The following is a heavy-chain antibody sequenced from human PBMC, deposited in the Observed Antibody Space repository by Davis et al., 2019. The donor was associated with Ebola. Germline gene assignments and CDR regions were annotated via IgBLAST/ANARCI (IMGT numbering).Heavy chain of an antibody. Sequence: AASVKVSCKASGYTFTSYYMHWVRQAPGQGLEWMGWINPNSGGTNYAQKFQGWVTMSRDTSISTVYMELSSLRSEDTAVYYCAREGYSGYLPFYDYWGQGTLVTVSS. CDR2: INPNSGGT. CDR1: GYTFTSYY. CDR3: AREGYSGYLPFYDY. V-gene: IGHV1-2*04. J-gene: IGHJ4*02. D-gene: IGHD5-12*01.